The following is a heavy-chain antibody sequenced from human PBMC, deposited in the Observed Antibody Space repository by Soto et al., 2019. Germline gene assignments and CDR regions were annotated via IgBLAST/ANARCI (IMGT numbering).Heavy chain of an antibody. CDR1: GFTVSNNF. CDR3: ARDGNGQRGSPH. D-gene: IGHD1-26*01. Sequence: EVQLVATGGGLIQPGGSLRLSCAASGFTVSNNFMIWVSQAPGKGLEWVSLIFSDGTTHYADSVRGRFTISRDNSKNTLYLQMNSLRAEDTAVYYCARDGNGQRGSPHWGQGTLVTVSS. J-gene: IGHJ4*02. V-gene: IGHV3-53*02. CDR2: IFSDGTT.